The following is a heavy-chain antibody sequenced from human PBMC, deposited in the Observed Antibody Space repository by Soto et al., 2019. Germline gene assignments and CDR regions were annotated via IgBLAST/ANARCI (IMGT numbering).Heavy chain of an antibody. J-gene: IGHJ4*02. Sequence: KPGGSLRLSCAASGFTFSSYSMNWVRQAPGKGLEWVSSISSSSSYIYYADSVKGRFTISRDNAKNSLYLQMNSLRAEDTAVYYCASGSIMATTMGYWGQGTLVTVSS. CDR1: GFTFSSYS. V-gene: IGHV3-21*01. CDR2: ISSSSSYI. D-gene: IGHD5-12*01. CDR3: ASGSIMATTMGY.